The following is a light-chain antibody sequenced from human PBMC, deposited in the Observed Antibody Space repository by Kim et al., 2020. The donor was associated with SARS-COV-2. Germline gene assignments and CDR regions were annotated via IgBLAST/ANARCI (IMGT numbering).Light chain of an antibody. Sequence: DISNFLNWYQHKPGKAPKLLIYDASNLETGVPSRFSGSGSGTDFTFTISSLQPEDFATYYCQQYGNLLTFGQGTRLEIK. V-gene: IGKV1-33*01. CDR3: QQYGNLLT. CDR2: DAS. CDR1: DISNF. J-gene: IGKJ5*01.